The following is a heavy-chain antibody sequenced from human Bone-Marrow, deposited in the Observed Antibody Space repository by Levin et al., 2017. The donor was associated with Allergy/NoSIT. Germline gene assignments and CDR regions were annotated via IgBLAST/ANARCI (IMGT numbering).Heavy chain of an antibody. CDR2: VYYTGNT. V-gene: IGHV4-59*01. CDR3: ARDRGLGYGIDY. D-gene: IGHD3/OR15-3a*01. CDR1: GGSITGYY. J-gene: IGHJ4*02. Sequence: NPSETLSLTCTVSGGSITGYYWSWIRLPPGKGLEWIGYVYYTGNTIYTPSLKSRVTISLDTSNNQFSLNLYSVTAADTAVYYCARDRGLGYGIDYWGQGTLVTVSS.